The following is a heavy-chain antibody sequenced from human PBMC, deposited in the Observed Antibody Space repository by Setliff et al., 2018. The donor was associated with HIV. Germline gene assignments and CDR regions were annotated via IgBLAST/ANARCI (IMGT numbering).Heavy chain of an antibody. CDR3: ARDRGGSYADACDV. V-gene: IGHV1-69*05. CDR2: IIPILGTT. CDR1: GGTFSSNA. D-gene: IGHD1-26*01. Sequence: GASVKVSCKSSGGTFSSNAISWVRQAPGHGLEWIGGIIPILGTTHYSQKFQDRVTITRDESTRTAYLEVNNLGSEDTAIYYCARDRGGSYADACDVWGQGTMVT. J-gene: IGHJ3*01.